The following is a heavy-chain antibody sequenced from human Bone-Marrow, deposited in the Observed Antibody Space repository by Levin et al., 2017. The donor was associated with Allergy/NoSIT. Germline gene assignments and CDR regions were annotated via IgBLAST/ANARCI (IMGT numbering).Heavy chain of an antibody. Sequence: SGPTLVKPTETLTLTCTVSGFSLSNARMGVSWIRQPPGKALEWLAHIFSNDEKSYSTSLKSRLTISKDTSKSQVVLTMTNMDPVDTATYYCARIRGDGYKQPGQGTIDYWGQGTLVTVSS. D-gene: IGHD5-24*01. V-gene: IGHV2-26*01. CDR3: ARIRGDGYKQPGQGTIDY. J-gene: IGHJ4*02. CDR2: IFSNDEK. CDR1: GFSLSNARMG.